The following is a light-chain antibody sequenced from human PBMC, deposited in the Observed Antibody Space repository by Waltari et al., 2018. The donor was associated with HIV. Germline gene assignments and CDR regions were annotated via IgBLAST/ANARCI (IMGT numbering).Light chain of an antibody. CDR2: EVN. CDR1: SSDVGGSKY. CDR3: NSYAGSNNWV. V-gene: IGLV2-8*01. Sequence: QSALTQPPSASGSPGQSVTIPCTGTSSDVGGSKYVSCYQQNPGKAPKLMIYEVNKRPSGVPDRFSGSKSANTASLTVSGLQADDEADYYCNSYAGSNNWVFGGGTKLTVL. J-gene: IGLJ3*02.